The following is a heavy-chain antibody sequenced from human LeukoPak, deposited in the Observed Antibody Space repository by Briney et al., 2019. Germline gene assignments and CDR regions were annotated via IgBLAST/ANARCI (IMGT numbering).Heavy chain of an antibody. J-gene: IGHJ4*02. D-gene: IGHD5-12*01. V-gene: IGHV4-39*07. Sequence: PSETLSLTCTVSGGSISSSSYFWGWIRQPPGKGLEWIGSIYYSGSTYYNPSLKSRVTMSLDKSKNHFSLKLSSVTAADTAVYYCARTWLYWGQGTLVTVSS. CDR1: GGSISSSSYF. CDR3: ARTWLY. CDR2: IYYSGST.